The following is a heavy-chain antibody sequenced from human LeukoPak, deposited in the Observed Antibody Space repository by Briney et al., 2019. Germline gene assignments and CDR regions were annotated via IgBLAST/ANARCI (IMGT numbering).Heavy chain of an antibody. D-gene: IGHD1-26*01. Sequence: GGSLRLSCAASGFTFRTYWMNWVRQAPGKGLEWVANIKQDGSGKYYADSVKGRFTISRDNAKNSLYLQINSLTAEDTAVYYCARDPDEIVGANFDYWGQGTLVTVSS. J-gene: IGHJ4*02. V-gene: IGHV3-7*01. CDR2: IKQDGSGK. CDR1: GFTFRTYW. CDR3: ARDPDEIVGANFDY.